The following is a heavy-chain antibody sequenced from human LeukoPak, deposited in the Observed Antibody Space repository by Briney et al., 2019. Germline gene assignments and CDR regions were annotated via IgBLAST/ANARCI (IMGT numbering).Heavy chain of an antibody. CDR1: GGSIGSYY. Sequence: SETLSLTCTVSGGSIGSYYWSWIRQPPGKGLEWIGYIYYSGSTNYNPSLKSRVTISVDTSKNQFSLKLSSVTAADTAVYYCARDKKGGGDVDYWGQGTLVTVSS. D-gene: IGHD2-21*02. V-gene: IGHV4-59*01. CDR3: ARDKKGGGDVDY. CDR2: IYYSGST. J-gene: IGHJ4*02.